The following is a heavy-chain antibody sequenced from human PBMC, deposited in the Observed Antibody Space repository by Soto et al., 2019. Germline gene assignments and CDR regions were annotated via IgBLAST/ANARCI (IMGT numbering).Heavy chain of an antibody. D-gene: IGHD6-6*01. Sequence: SETLSLTCTVSGVSDGSISTGDYYWSWIRQPPGKGLEWIGYIHNGGSTYYDPSLKSRLTISLDTSKNQFSLKMTSVTAADTAVYYCARERPDGARLDPWGQGTLVTVSS. CDR2: IHNGGST. J-gene: IGHJ5*02. CDR3: ARERPDGARLDP. CDR1: GVSDGSISTGDYY. V-gene: IGHV4-30-4*01.